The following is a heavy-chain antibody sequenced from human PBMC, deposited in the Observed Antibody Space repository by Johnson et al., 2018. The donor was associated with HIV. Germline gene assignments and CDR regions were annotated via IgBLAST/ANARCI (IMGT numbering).Heavy chain of an antibody. Sequence: PLVQSRGGLLKPGRSLSLSCADSGFIFSNACMSWVRQAPGPRLQCLGPLKSTTPRRTTDYAAPVTGRFTISRDNSKNSLYRQMNSLRAEDTALYYCAREQKFCSGGSCSNAFDVWGQGTMVTVSS. D-gene: IGHD2-15*01. CDR1: GFIFSNAC. CDR3: AREQKFCSGGSCSNAFDV. CDR2: LKSTTPRRTT. J-gene: IGHJ3*01. V-gene: IGHV3-15*05.